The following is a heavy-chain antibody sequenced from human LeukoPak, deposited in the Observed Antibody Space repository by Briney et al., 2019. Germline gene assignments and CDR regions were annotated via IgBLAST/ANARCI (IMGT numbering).Heavy chain of an antibody. J-gene: IGHJ4*02. CDR1: GCTFSSYA. Sequence: SVKVSCKASGCTFSSYAISWVRQAPGQGLEWMGRIIPILGIANYAQKFQGRVTITADKSTSTAYMELSSLRSEDTAVYYCARQDYDILTGYFKDYWGQGTLVTVSS. CDR3: ARQDYDILTGYFKDY. V-gene: IGHV1-69*04. CDR2: IIPILGIA. D-gene: IGHD3-9*01.